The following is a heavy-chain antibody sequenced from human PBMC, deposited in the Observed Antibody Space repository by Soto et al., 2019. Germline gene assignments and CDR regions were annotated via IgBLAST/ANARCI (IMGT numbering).Heavy chain of an antibody. CDR3: ARASYYDILTGYLYYYYGMDV. J-gene: IGHJ6*02. CDR1: GYTFTSYG. D-gene: IGHD3-9*01. V-gene: IGHV1-18*04. CDR2: ISAYNGNT. Sequence: ASVKVSCKASGYTFTSYGISWVRQAPGQGLEWMGWISAYNGNTNYAQKLQGRVTMTTDTSTSTAYMELRSLRSDDTAVYYCARASYYDILTGYLYYYYGMDVWGQGTTVTVS.